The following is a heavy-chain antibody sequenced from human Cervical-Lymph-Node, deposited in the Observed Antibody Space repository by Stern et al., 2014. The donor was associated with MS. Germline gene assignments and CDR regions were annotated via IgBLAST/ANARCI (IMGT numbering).Heavy chain of an antibody. CDR2: ISAYNGDT. CDR3: ARDSHDYYRYGMDV. Sequence: QVQLVQSGAEVKKPGASVKVSCEASGYTFTSNGITWMRQAPGQGLEWVGWISAYNGDTKHAQKLQGRDTMTTDTSTSTAYMELRSLRSDDTAVYYCARDSHDYYRYGMDVWGQGTTVTVSS. J-gene: IGHJ6*02. CDR1: GYTFTSNG. V-gene: IGHV1-18*04.